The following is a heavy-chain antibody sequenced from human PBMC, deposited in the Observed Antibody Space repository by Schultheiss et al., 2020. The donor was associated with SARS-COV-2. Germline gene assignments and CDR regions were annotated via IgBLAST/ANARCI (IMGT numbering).Heavy chain of an antibody. D-gene: IGHD1-14*01. CDR2: ISKDGSDR. CDR3: VRVRCINTRGLCYFDH. Sequence: GGSLRLSCAASGFTFSSFAMHWVRQAPGKGLEWVTVISKDGSDRYYADSVKGRFTISRDNSEDTLELQMNSLRIQDTAAYFCVRVRCINTRGLCYFDHWGQGTVVTVSS. J-gene: IGHJ4*02. CDR1: GFTFSSFA. V-gene: IGHV3-30*04.